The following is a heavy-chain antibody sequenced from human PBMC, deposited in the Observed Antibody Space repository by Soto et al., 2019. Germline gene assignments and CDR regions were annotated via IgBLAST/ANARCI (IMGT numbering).Heavy chain of an antibody. CDR2: ISGSGGST. CDR1: GFTFSSYA. V-gene: IGHV3-23*01. J-gene: IGHJ6*03. Sequence: GGSLRLSCAASGFTFSSYAMSWVRQAPGKGLEWVSAISGSGGSTYYADSGKGRFTISKDNSKNTLYLQMNSLRAEDTAVYYCAKDHEDYYYYYMDVWGKGTTVTVSS. CDR3: AKDHEDYYYYYMDV.